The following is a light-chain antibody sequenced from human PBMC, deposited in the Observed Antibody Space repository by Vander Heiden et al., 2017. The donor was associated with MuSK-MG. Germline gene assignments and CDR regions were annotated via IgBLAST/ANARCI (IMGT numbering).Light chain of an antibody. V-gene: IGKV1-39*01. CDR3: QQRDSTPWT. CDR1: QSISSY. Sequence: DIQMTQSPSSLSASVGDRVTITCRASQSISSYLNWYQQKPGKAPKLLIYAASSLQSGVPSRFSGSGSGTDFTLIISSLQPEDFATYYCQQRDSTPWTFGQGTKVEIK. J-gene: IGKJ1*01. CDR2: AAS.